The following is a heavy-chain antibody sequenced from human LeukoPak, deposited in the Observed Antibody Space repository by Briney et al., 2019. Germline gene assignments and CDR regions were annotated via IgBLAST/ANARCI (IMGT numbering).Heavy chain of an antibody. CDR1: GYSFTSYW. J-gene: IGHJ3*02. Sequence: GESLKISCKGSGYSFTSYWIGWVRQMPGKGLEWMGIIYPGDSETRYSPSFQSQVTISADKSISTAYLQWSSLKASDTAMYYCARRITVTDDAFDIWGQGTMVTVSS. CDR2: IYPGDSET. CDR3: ARRITVTDDAFDI. D-gene: IGHD4-17*01. V-gene: IGHV5-51*01.